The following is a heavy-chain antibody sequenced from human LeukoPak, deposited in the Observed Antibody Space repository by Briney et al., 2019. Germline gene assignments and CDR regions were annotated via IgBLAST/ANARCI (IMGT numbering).Heavy chain of an antibody. D-gene: IGHD3-10*01. CDR3: ARGGNYYGSGSYYRPLEWFDP. CDR1: GGSISSGDYY. V-gene: IGHV4-30-4*01. Sequence: PSQTPSLTCTVSGGSISSGDYYWSWIRQPPGKGLEWIGYIYYSGSTYYNPSLKSRVTISVDTSKNQFSLKLSSVTAADTAVYYCARGGNYYGSGSYYRPLEWFDPWGQGTLVTVSS. CDR2: IYYSGST. J-gene: IGHJ5*02.